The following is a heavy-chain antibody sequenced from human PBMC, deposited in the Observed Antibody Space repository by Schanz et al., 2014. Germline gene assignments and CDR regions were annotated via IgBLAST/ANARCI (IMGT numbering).Heavy chain of an antibody. CDR3: ARLDSSSWYPRY. V-gene: IGHV3-20*04. J-gene: IGHJ4*02. D-gene: IGHD6-13*01. CDR2: INWNGGST. CDR1: GFTFTNYA. Sequence: EVQLVESGGGLVPPGGSLRLSCAASGFTFTNYAMPWVRQAPGKGLEWVSGINWNGGSTGYADSVKGRFTTSRDNGKKPMKLRMSSLRAEDSDVYYCARLDSSSWYPRYWGQGTLVTVSS.